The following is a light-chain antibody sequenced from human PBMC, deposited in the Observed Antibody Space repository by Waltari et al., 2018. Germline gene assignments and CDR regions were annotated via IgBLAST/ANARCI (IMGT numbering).Light chain of an antibody. CDR1: PSVSSGY. CDR3: QQYGTSPGT. CDR2: GAS. J-gene: IGKJ1*01. V-gene: IGKV3-20*01. Sequence: EIVLTQSPDTLSLSPGERATLPCRASPSVSSGYLAWYQQKRGQPPRRLIYGASSRATGIPDRFSGSGSGRNFTLSISRLEPEDFAVYYCQQYGTSPGTFGQGTKVEIK.